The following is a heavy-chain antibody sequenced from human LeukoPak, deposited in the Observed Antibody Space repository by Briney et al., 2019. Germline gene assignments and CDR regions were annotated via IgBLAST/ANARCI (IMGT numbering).Heavy chain of an antibody. V-gene: IGHV4-34*12. CDR2: IIHRVYT. Sequence: PSDTLSLTCAVSGVSFNVYYWSWARHTPGRGREWNVEIIHRVYTNESPSRKGRVPLSIDTSRCKFSLNLRCVTVADAGIYFCTRMTAGHDYWGEGNLVTVSS. J-gene: IGHJ4*02. CDR3: TRMTAGHDY. CDR1: GVSFNVYY. D-gene: IGHD2-21*02.